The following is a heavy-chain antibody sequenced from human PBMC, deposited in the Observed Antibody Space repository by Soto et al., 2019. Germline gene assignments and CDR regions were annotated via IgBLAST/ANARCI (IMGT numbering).Heavy chain of an antibody. CDR3: ARLGGLLGYYYGMDV. CDR2: IYPGDSDT. V-gene: IGHV5-51*01. CDR1: GYSFTSYW. D-gene: IGHD3-10*01. J-gene: IGHJ6*02. Sequence: GESLKISCKGSGYSFTSYWIGWVRQMPGKGLEWMGIIYPGDSDTRYSPSFQGQVTISADKSISTAYLQWSSLKASDTAMYYCARLGGLLGYYYGMDVWGQGTTVTVYS.